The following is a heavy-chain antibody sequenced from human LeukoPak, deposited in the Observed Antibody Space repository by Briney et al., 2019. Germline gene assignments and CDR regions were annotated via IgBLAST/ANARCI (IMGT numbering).Heavy chain of an antibody. CDR3: AKVYYYDSSGPDDY. V-gene: IGHV3-48*04. CDR2: ISSSSSTI. Sequence: GGSLRLSCAASGFTFSSYAMHWVRQAPGKGLEWVSYISSSSSTIYYADSVKGRFTISRDNAKNSLYLQMNSLRAEDTAVYYCAKVYYYDSSGPDDYWGQGTLVTVSS. D-gene: IGHD3-22*01. CDR1: GFTFSSYA. J-gene: IGHJ4*02.